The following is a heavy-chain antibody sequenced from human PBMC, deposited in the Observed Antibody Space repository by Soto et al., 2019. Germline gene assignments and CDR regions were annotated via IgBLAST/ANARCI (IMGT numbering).Heavy chain of an antibody. V-gene: IGHV3-11*06. CDR2: ISSSSSYT. CDR1: VFTFIDYY. J-gene: IGHJ5*02. CDR3: ASVIAAAGSNWFDP. D-gene: IGHD6-13*01. Sequence: PGWSLRLSCASSVFTFIDYYMSWIRQAPGKGLEWVSYISSSSSYTNYADSVKGRFTISRDNAKNSLYLQMNSLRAEDTAVYYCASVIAAAGSNWFDPWGQGTLVTVSS.